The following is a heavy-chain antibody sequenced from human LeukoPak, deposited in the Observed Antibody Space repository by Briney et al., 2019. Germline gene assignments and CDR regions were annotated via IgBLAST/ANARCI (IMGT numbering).Heavy chain of an antibody. J-gene: IGHJ4*02. D-gene: IGHD1-26*01. CDR3: AKVGLRGSYQLSD. CDR2: INPNSGGT. CDR1: GYTFTGYY. Sequence: ASVKVSCKASGYTFTGYYMRWVRQAPGQGLEWMGWINPNSGGTNYAQKFQGRVTMTRDTSISAAYMELNRLRSDDTAVYYCAKVGLRGSYQLSDWGQGTLVTVSS. V-gene: IGHV1-2*02.